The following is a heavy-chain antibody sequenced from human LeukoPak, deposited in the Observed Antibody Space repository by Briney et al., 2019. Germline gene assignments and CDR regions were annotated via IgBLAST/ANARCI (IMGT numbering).Heavy chain of an antibody. CDR2: IWYDGSNK. CDR1: GFTFSSYG. J-gene: IGHJ6*02. Sequence: GRSLRLSCAASGFTFSSYGMHWVRQAPGKGLEWVAVIWYDGSNKYYADSVKGRFTISRDNSKNTLYLQMNSLRAEDTAVYYCARGRGGLYGMDVWGQGTTVTVSS. CDR3: ARGRGGLYGMDV. D-gene: IGHD3-16*01. V-gene: IGHV3-33*01.